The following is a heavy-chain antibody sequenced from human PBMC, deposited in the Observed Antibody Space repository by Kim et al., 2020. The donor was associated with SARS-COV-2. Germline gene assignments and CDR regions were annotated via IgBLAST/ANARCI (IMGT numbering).Heavy chain of an antibody. CDR2: IYYSGST. D-gene: IGHD6-13*01. J-gene: IGHJ4*02. V-gene: IGHV4-39*01. CDR1: GGSISSSSYY. CDR3: ARSGSSWDGTIDY. Sequence: SETLSLTCTVSGGSISSSSYYWGWIRQPPGKGLEWIGSIYYSGSTYYNPSLKSRVTISVDTSKNQFSLKLSSVTAADTAVYYCARSGSSWDGTIDYWGQGTLVTVSS.